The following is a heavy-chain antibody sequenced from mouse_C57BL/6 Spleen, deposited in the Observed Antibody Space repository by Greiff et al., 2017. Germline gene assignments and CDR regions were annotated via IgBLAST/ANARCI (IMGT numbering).Heavy chain of an antibody. Sequence: EVKLMESGEGLVKPGGSLKLSCAASGFTFSSYAMSWVRQTPEKRLEWVAYISSGGDYIYYADTVKGRFTISRDNARNTLYLQMSSLKSEDTAMYYCTRVDYDAYAMDYWGQGTSVTVSS. D-gene: IGHD2-4*01. CDR2: ISSGGDYI. J-gene: IGHJ4*01. V-gene: IGHV5-9-1*02. CDR1: GFTFSSYA. CDR3: TRVDYDAYAMDY.